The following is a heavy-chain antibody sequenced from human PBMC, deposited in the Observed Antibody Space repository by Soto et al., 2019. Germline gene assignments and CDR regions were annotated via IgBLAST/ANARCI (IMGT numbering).Heavy chain of an antibody. CDR3: AKDDVSGDGLWILSD. D-gene: IGHD2-21*01. CDR2: ITGSGLTI. J-gene: IGHJ4*02. CDR1: GFTFSKYA. Sequence: PGGSLRLSCEASGFTFSKYAMIWVRQAPGKGQEWVSGITGSGLTIEHSASVKGRFTISRDNSKNTVYLQMNSLRAEDTAIYYCAKDDVSGDGLWILSDWGQGAPVTVSS. V-gene: IGHV3-23*01.